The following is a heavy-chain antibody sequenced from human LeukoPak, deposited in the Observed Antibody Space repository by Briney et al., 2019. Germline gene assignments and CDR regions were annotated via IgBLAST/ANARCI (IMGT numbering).Heavy chain of an antibody. CDR3: ARGHHDFWSGQRWFDP. CDR1: GYTFTSYY. V-gene: IGHV1-46*01. J-gene: IGHJ5*02. D-gene: IGHD3-3*01. Sequence: ASVKVSCKASGYTFTSYYMHWVRQAPGQGLEWMGIINPSGGSTSYAQKFQGRVTMTRDTSTSTVYMELSSLRPEDTAVYYCARGHHDFWSGQRWFDPWGQGTLVTVSS. CDR2: INPSGGST.